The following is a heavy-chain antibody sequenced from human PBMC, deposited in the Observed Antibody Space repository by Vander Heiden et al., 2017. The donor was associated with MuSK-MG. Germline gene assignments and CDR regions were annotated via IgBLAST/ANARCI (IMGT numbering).Heavy chain of an antibody. CDR1: GFTFSRYS. D-gene: IGHD3-10*01. CDR3: ARDMEMATQY. V-gene: IGHV3-48*01. J-gene: IGHJ4*02. CDR2: ISSSRSTI. Sequence: EVQLVESGGGLVQPGGSLRLSCAASGFTFSRYSMNWVRQAPGKGLEWVSYISSSRSTIYYADSVKGRFTISRDNAQNSLYLQMNSLRAEDTAVYYCARDMEMATQYWGQGTLVTVSS.